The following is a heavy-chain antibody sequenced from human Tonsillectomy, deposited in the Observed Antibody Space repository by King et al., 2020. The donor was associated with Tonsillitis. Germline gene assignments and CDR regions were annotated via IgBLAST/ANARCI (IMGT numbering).Heavy chain of an antibody. Sequence: LQLQESGPGLVKPSETLSLTCTVSGGSISSSSYYWGWIRQPPGKGLEWIGTLFYSGSTYYNPSLKSRVTLSVDTSKNQFSLKLSSVTAADTAVYYCALNFYGSGTYYKASEYWGQGTLVTVSS. CDR2: LFYSGST. V-gene: IGHV4-39*01. J-gene: IGHJ4*02. CDR1: GGSISSSSYY. D-gene: IGHD3-10*01. CDR3: ALNFYGSGTYYKASEY.